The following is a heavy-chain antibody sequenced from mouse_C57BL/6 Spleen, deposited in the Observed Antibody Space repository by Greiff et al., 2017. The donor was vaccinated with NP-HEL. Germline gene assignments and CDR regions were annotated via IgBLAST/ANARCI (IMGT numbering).Heavy chain of an antibody. D-gene: IGHD1-1*01. CDR2: INPNNGGT. CDR1: GYTFTDYY. V-gene: IGHV1-26*01. CDR3: ASYGDY. Sequence: EVKLQESGPELVKPGASVKISCKASGYTFTDYYMNWVKQSHGKSLEWIGDINPNNGGTSYNQKFKGKATLTVDKSSSTAYMELRSLTSEDSAVYYCASYGDYWGQGTTLTVSS. J-gene: IGHJ2*01.